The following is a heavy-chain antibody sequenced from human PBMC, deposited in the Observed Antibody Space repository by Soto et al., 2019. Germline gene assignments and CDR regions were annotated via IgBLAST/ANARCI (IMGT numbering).Heavy chain of an antibody. CDR2: IIGNGGST. CDR3: VSRSAGPPTEGWYFDV. V-gene: IGHV3-64*02. J-gene: IGHJ2*01. D-gene: IGHD4-4*01. CDR1: GFTFSDYS. Sequence: EVQLVESGEGLVQPGGSLRLSCAAFGFTFSDYSMHWVRQAPGRGLEYVSAIIGNGGSTHYADSVKGRFTISRDNSKNTLSLQMGGLRIEGMGVYYCVSRSAGPPTEGWYFDVWGRGALVTVSS.